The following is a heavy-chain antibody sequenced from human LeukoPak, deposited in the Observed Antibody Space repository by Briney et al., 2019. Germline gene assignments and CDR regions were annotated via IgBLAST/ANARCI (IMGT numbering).Heavy chain of an antibody. CDR2: ISGSGGSA. V-gene: IGHV3-23*01. Sequence: PGGSLRLSCAASGFTFSSYAMSWVRQAPGKGLEWVSAISGSGGSAYYADSVKERFTISRDHSKNTLYMQMNSLRAEDTAVYYCAKWALELLWFGELSYFDYWGQGTLVTVSS. CDR1: GFTFSSYA. D-gene: IGHD3-10*01. CDR3: AKWALELLWFGELSYFDY. J-gene: IGHJ4*02.